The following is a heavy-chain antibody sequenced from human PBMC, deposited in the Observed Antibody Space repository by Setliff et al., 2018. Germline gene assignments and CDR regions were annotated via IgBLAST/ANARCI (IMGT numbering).Heavy chain of an antibody. Sequence: PGGSLRLSCAASGFTFSGYAMTWVRQAPGKGLEWVSAISGSGDSTFYADSVKGRFTISRDNSKNTVFLQLNSLRDDDTAVYYCARAPNIFAGNFDFWGQGALVTVSS. CDR3: ARAPNIFAGNFDF. CDR1: GFTFSGYA. D-gene: IGHD2-21*01. J-gene: IGHJ4*02. CDR2: ISGSGDST. V-gene: IGHV3-23*01.